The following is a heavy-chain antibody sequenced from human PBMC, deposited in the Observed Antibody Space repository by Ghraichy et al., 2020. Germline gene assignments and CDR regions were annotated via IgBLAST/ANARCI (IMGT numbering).Heavy chain of an antibody. CDR1: GGSIRSHF. V-gene: IGHV4-59*08. D-gene: IGHD6-19*01. J-gene: IGHJ4*02. Sequence: SETLSLTCTVSGGSIRSHFWSWIRQCPGKGLEWIGYIYYTGSTNYSPSLGGRATISLDTSKNQFSLTLTSVTAADTAVYYCARNYHDGSGRYYWGQGTLVTVAS. CDR2: IYYTGST. CDR3: ARNYHDGSGRYY.